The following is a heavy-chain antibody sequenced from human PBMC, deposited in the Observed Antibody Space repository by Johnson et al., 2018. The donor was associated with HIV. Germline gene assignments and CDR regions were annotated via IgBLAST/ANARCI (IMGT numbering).Heavy chain of an antibody. CDR3: AKTAWVFEGDAFDI. D-gene: IGHD3-3*01. V-gene: IGHV3-30*02. CDR2: IRYDGSNK. Sequence: QVLLVESGGGVVQPGGSLRLSCAASGFTFSSYGMHWVRQAPGKGLEWVAFIRYDGSNKYYADSVKGRFTISRDNSKNTLYLQMNSLRAEDTAVYYCAKTAWVFEGDAFDIWGQGTLVTVSS. CDR1: GFTFSSYG. J-gene: IGHJ3*02.